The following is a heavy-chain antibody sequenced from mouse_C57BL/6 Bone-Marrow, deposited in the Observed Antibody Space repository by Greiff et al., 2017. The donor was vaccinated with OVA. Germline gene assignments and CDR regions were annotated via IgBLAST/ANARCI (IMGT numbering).Heavy chain of an antibody. Sequence: QVQLQQSGAELAKPGASVKLSCKASGYTFTSYWMHWVKQRPGQGLEWIGYINPSSGYTKYNQKFKDKATLTADKSSSTAYMQLSSLTYEDSAVYYCAKIYYGYPYAMDNWGQGTSVTVSS. V-gene: IGHV1-7*01. J-gene: IGHJ4*01. CDR2: INPSSGYT. D-gene: IGHD2-2*01. CDR1: GYTFTSYW. CDR3: AKIYYGYPYAMDN.